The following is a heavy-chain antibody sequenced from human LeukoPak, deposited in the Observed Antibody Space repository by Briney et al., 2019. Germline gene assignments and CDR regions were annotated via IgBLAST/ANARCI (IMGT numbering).Heavy chain of an antibody. CDR3: ASNFRAYCGGDCSTDDY. Sequence: GRSLRLSCAASGFTFSSYAMHWVRQAPGKGLEWVVVISYDGSNKYYADSVKGRFTISRDNSKNTLYLQMNSLRAEDTAVYYCASNFRAYCGGDCSTDDYWGQGTLVTVSS. J-gene: IGHJ4*02. V-gene: IGHV3-30-3*01. D-gene: IGHD2-21*02. CDR2: ISYDGSNK. CDR1: GFTFSSYA.